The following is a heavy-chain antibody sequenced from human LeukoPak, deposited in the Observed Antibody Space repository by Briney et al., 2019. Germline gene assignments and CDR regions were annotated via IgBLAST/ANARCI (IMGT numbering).Heavy chain of an antibody. D-gene: IGHD2-21*02. CDR3: ARLFSYVVVVTAIHYYYYMDV. J-gene: IGHJ6*03. Sequence: PSESLSLTCAVYGGSFSGYYWSWIRQPPGKGLEWIGEINHSGSTNYNPSLKSRVTISVDTSKNQFSLKLSSVTAADTAVYYCARLFSYVVVVTAIHYYYYMDVWGKGTTVTISS. CDR1: GGSFSGYY. CDR2: INHSGST. V-gene: IGHV4-34*01.